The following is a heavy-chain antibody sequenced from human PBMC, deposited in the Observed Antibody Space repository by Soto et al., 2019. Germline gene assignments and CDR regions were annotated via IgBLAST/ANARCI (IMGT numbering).Heavy chain of an antibody. CDR2: TYYRSKWYN. CDR1: GDSVSINSAA. CDR3: ARETAVVVVAASYYYYGMDV. V-gene: IGHV6-1*01. D-gene: IGHD2-15*01. J-gene: IGHJ6*02. Sequence: SQTLSLTCAISGDSVSINSAAWNLIRQSPSRGLEWLGRTYYRSKWYNDYAVSVKSRITINPDTSKNQFSLQLNSVTPEDTAVYYCARETAVVVVAASYYYYGMDVWGQGTTVTVSS.